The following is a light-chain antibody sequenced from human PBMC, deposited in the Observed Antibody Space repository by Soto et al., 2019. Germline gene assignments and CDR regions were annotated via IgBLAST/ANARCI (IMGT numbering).Light chain of an antibody. CDR2: DDS. CDR3: QQYNSYMYT. J-gene: IGKJ2*01. CDR1: QSISSW. V-gene: IGKV1-5*01. Sequence: DIQMTQSPSTLSASVGDRVTITCRASQSISSWLAWYQQKPGKAPKLLIYDDSSLESEVPSRFSGSGSGTEFILTFNSQQYDDFASYYCQQYNSYMYTFGQGTKLEI.